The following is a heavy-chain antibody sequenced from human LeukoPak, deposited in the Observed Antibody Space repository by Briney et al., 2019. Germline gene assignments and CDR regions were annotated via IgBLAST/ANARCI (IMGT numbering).Heavy chain of an antibody. Sequence: SETLSLTCAVYGGSFSGYSWSWIRQPPGKGLEWIGEINHSGSTNYNPSLKSRVNISVDTSKNQFSLKLSSVTAADTAVYYCARGRGLLLWYGELLYKCWFDPWGQGTLVTVSS. J-gene: IGHJ5*02. CDR2: INHSGST. D-gene: IGHD3-10*01. V-gene: IGHV4-34*01. CDR1: GGSFSGYS. CDR3: ARGRGLLLWYGELLYKCWFDP.